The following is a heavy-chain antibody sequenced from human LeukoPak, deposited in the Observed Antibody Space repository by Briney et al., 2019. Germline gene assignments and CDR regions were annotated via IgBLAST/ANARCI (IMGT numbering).Heavy chain of an antibody. CDR2: IYYSGRT. J-gene: IGHJ4*02. Sequence: SEKLSLTCTGSGLSISSSSYYWGWFRQPPGKGLEWIGSIYYSGRTYYHPSPKSQVPISVDTPKNPVSLQLSSVSAACTVVYYCAKDPRRYSRTGGYFDYWGQGTLVTVSS. CDR3: AKDPRRYSRTGGYFDY. V-gene: IGHV4-39*02. CDR1: GLSISSSSYY. D-gene: IGHD6-13*01.